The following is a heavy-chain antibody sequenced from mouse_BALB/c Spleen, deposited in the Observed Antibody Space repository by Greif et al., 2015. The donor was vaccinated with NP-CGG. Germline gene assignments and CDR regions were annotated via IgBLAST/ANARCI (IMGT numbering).Heavy chain of an antibody. CDR3: ARYYYGSRAYAMDY. D-gene: IGHD1-1*01. CDR1: GDSITSGY. CDR2: ISYSGST. Sequence: EVKLMESGPSLVKPSQTLSLTCSVTGDSITSGYWNWIRKFPGNKLEYMGYISYSGSTYYNPSLKSRISITRDTSKNQYYLQLNSVTTEDTATYYCARYYYGSRAYAMDYWGQGTSVPSPQ. J-gene: IGHJ4*01. V-gene: IGHV3-8*02.